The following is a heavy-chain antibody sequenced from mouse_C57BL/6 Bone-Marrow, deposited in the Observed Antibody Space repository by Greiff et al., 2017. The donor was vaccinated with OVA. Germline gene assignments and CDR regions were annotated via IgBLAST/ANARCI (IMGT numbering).Heavy chain of an antibody. CDR2: INPNNGGT. J-gene: IGHJ3*01. Sequence: EVQLQQSGPELVKPGASVKISCKASGYTFTDYYMNWVKQSHGKSLEWIGDINPNNGGTSYNQKFKGKATLTVDKSSSTAYMELRSLTSEDSAVYYCARRPEGAYWGQGTLVTVSA. CDR1: GYTFTDYY. V-gene: IGHV1-26*01. CDR3: ARRPEGAY.